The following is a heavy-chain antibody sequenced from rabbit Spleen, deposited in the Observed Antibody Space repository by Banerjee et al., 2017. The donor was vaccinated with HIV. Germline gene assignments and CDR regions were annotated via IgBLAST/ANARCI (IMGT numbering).Heavy chain of an antibody. J-gene: IGHJ4*01. CDR1: GVSFSFSSY. Sequence: QQLEESGGGLVKPGATLTLTCTASGVSFSFSSYMCWVRQAPGKGLEWIACIDIGDGDTYYASWAKGRFTISKTSSTTVTLQMTSLTVADTATYFCVRSPNSGSTYRTFNLWGQGTLVTVS. V-gene: IGHV1S40*01. D-gene: IGHD8-1*01. CDR2: IDIGDGDT. CDR3: VRSPNSGSTYRTFNL.